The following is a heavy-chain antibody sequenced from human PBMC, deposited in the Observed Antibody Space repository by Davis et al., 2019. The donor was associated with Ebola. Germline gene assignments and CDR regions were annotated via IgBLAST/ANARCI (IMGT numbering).Heavy chain of an antibody. CDR1: GASVSNNYY. J-gene: IGHJ5*02. D-gene: IGHD2-8*01. Sequence: PSETLSLTCTVPGASVSNNYYWSWIRQSPGKGLEWIGNIYYSGSTDYNPSLKSRVTMSVDTSKNQFSLDLRSVTAADTAVYYCAREERRLNWFDPWGQGTLVTVSS. CDR2: IYYSGST. CDR3: AREERRLNWFDP. V-gene: IGHV4-61*01.